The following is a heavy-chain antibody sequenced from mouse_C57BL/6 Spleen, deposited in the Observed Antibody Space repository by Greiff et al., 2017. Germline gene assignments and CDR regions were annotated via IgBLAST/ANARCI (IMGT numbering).Heavy chain of an antibody. Sequence: DVMLVESGGGLVQPGGSLSLSCAASGFTFTDYYMSWVRQPPGKALEWLGFIRNKANGYTTEYSASVKGRFTISRDNSQSILYLQMNALRAEDSATYYCARYYGYDDESFDYWGQGTTLTVSS. CDR2: IRNKANGYTT. J-gene: IGHJ2*01. D-gene: IGHD2-2*01. CDR1: GFTFTDYY. V-gene: IGHV7-3*01. CDR3: ARYYGYDDESFDY.